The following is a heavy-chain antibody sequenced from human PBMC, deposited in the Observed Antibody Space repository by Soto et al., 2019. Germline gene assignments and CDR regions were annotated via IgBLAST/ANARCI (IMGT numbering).Heavy chain of an antibody. CDR1: GYSFTRYW. D-gene: IGHD3-22*01. V-gene: IGHV5-51*01. J-gene: IGHJ6*02. CDR3: ARRAHSYDSSGYYNYNYGMDG. CDR2: IYPGDSDT. Sequence: PGESQKISSKGSGYSFTRYWIGWVRQMTGKGLEWMGIIYPGDSDTRYSPSFQGQVTISADKSISTAYLQWNRLEASDTAMASCARRAHSYDSSGYYNYNYGMDGWGQGTTVTISS.